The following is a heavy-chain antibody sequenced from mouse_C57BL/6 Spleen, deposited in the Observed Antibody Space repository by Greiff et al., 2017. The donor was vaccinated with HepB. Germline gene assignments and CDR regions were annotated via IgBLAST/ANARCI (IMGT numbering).Heavy chain of an antibody. CDR2: INPSSGYT. D-gene: IGHD1-1*01. CDR1: GYTFTSYW. V-gene: IGHV1-7*01. J-gene: IGHJ1*03. Sequence: QVQLKQSGAELAKPGASVKLSCKASGYTFTSYWMHWVKQRPGQGLEWIGYINPSSGYTKYNQTFKDKATLTADKSYSTAYMQLSSLTYEDSAVYYCARYYYGSSPYFDVWGTGTTVTVSS. CDR3: ARYYYGSSPYFDV.